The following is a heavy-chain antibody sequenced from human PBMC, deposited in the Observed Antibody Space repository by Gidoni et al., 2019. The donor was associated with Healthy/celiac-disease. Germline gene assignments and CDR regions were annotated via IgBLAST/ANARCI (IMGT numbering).Heavy chain of an antibody. J-gene: IGHJ6*02. CDR3: ARAGLVGGSCYSVGCYADYGMDV. D-gene: IGHD2-15*01. CDR2: IIPIFGTA. CDR1: GGTFSSYA. V-gene: IGHV1-69*06. Sequence: QVQLVQSGAEVKKPGSSVMVSCKASGGTFSSYACSWVRQAPGQGLEWMGGIIPIFGTANYAQKFQGRVTITADKSTSTAYMELSSLRSEDTAVYYCARAGLVGGSCYSVGCYADYGMDVWGQGTTVTVSS.